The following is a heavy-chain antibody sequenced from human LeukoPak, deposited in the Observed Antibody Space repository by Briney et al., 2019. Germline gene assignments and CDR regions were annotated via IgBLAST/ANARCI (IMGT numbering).Heavy chain of an antibody. Sequence: ASVKVSCKASGCTFTSYYMHWVRQAPGQGLEWMGIINPSGGSTSYAQKFQGRVTMTRDTSTSTVYMELSSLRSEDTAVYYCARDPNYYDSSGYYSWFDPWGQGTLVTVSS. D-gene: IGHD3-22*01. V-gene: IGHV1-46*01. CDR1: GCTFTSYY. CDR3: ARDPNYYDSSGYYSWFDP. J-gene: IGHJ5*02. CDR2: INPSGGST.